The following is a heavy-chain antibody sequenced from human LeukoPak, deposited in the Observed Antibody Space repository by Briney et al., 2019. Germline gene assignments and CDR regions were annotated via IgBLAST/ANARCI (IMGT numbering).Heavy chain of an antibody. CDR1: GRSISSSSYS. D-gene: IGHD3-3*01. J-gene: IGHJ4*02. CDR2: IYYSGTT. CDR3: ARLRFDFWSGYTHPYFDY. Sequence: SETLSLTCTVSGRSISSSSYSWGRIRQPPGKGLERIGSIYYSGTTYYNPSLKSRVTISVDTSKIQFSPKLSSVAATDTAVYFCARLRFDFWSGYTHPYFDYWGQGTLVTVSS. V-gene: IGHV4-39*01.